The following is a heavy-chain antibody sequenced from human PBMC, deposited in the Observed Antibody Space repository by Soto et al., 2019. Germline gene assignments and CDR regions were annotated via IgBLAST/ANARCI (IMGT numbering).Heavy chain of an antibody. J-gene: IGHJ4*02. Sequence: SETLSLTCTASGGSISSGGYYWSWIRQHPGKGLEWIGYIYYSGSTYYNPSLKSRVTISVDTSKNQFSLKLGSVTAADTAVYYCARDGSSSGWYGNFDYWGQGTLVTVSS. CDR3: ARDGSSSGWYGNFDY. V-gene: IGHV4-31*03. D-gene: IGHD6-19*01. CDR2: IYYSGST. CDR1: GGSISSGGYY.